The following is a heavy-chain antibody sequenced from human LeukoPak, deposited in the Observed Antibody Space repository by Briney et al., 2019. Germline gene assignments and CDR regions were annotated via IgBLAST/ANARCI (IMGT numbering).Heavy chain of an antibody. CDR2: MNPNSGNT. J-gene: IGHJ3*02. CDR3: ARRCSGGSCYGYDAFDI. CDR1: GYTFTSYD. Sequence: ASVKVSCKASGYTFTSYDINWVRQATGQGLEWMGWMNPNSGNTGYAQKFQGRVTITRNTSISTACMELSSLRSEDTAVYYCARRCSGGSCYGYDAFDIWGQGTMVTVSS. D-gene: IGHD2-15*01. V-gene: IGHV1-8*03.